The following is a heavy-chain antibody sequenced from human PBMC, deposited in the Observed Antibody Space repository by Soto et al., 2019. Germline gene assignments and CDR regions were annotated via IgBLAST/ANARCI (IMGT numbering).Heavy chain of an antibody. CDR2: LTNDGGYT. D-gene: IGHD2-2*01. J-gene: IGHJ6*02. CDR1: GFTFSGHY. V-gene: IGHV3-11*01. Sequence: PGGSLRLSCKASGFTFSGHYMNWIRQAPGRGLEWLAYLTNDGGYTYYADSVRGRFTIWRDNAKDSLYLQINDLRADDTGVYYCAKDRRDRTTRTDGFENWRQRTTVTVFS. CDR3: AKDRRDRTTRTDGFEN.